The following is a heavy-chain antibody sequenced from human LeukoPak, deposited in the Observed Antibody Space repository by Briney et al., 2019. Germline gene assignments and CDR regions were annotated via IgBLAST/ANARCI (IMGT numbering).Heavy chain of an antibody. V-gene: IGHV4-61*10. J-gene: IGHJ5*02. D-gene: IGHD3-10*01. CDR2: IYYSGST. Sequence: PSETLSLTCTVSGGSISSGSYYWSWIRQPAGKGLEWIGYIYYSGSTNYNPSLKSRVTISVDTSKNQFSLKLSSVTAADTAVYYCARGIMVRGVMSWFDPWGQGTLVTVSS. CDR1: GGSISSGSYY. CDR3: ARGIMVRGVMSWFDP.